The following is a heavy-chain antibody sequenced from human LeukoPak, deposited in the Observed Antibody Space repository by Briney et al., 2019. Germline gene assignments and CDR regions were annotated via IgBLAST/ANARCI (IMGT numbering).Heavy chain of an antibody. CDR2: MFTSENA. CDR1: GVSIINFH. D-gene: IGHD2-8*01. J-gene: IGHJ6*02. V-gene: IGHV4-4*07. Sequence: SETLSLTCTVSGVSIINFHWSWIRRPAGKGLEWVGRMFTSENANYNPSLKSRLTMSLDASRNQFSLKLSSVTAADTAVYFCARDRLCPNGVCNVNAKYGMDVWGQGTTVTV. CDR3: ARDRLCPNGVCNVNAKYGMDV.